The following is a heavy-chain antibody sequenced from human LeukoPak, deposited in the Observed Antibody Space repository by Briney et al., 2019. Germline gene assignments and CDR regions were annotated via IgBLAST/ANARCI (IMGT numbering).Heavy chain of an antibody. V-gene: IGHV4-59*08. CDR2: IYYSGST. J-gene: IGHJ4*02. Sequence: SETLSLTCTVSDGSISSYYWSWIRQPPGKGLEWIGDIYYSGSTNYNPSLKSRVTISVDTSKNQFSLRLSSVTAADTAVYYSARLASGSYGPLTPFDYWGQGTLVTVSS. D-gene: IGHD1-26*01. CDR3: ARLASGSYGPLTPFDY. CDR1: DGSISSYY.